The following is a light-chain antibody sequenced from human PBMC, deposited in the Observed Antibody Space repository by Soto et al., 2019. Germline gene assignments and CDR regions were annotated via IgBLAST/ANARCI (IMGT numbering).Light chain of an antibody. CDR2: KVS. Sequence: VMTQSPLSLPVTLGQPASISCRSSHSLVYRDGNTYLNWFQQRPGQSQRRQIHKVSNRDSGVPDRFSGSGSSTDFTLKISRVEAEDVGVYYCMQGIPFGGGTKVEIK. CDR1: HSLVYRDGNTY. V-gene: IGKV2-30*01. CDR3: MQGIP. J-gene: IGKJ4*01.